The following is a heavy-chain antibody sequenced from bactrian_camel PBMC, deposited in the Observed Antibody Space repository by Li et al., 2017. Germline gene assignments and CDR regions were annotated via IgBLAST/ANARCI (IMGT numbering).Heavy chain of an antibody. D-gene: IGHD3*01. CDR2: ISSDGTT. CDR1: GFPIDDDD. Sequence: VQLVESGGGSVRAGESLTLSCTASGFPIDDDDMGWYRQAPGNECELVSTISSDGTTYYSDSVKGRFTISLGNAKNTAYLQMNSLKTEDTAMYYCSREWGLTGARYGYRDQGTQVTVS. J-gene: IGHJ4*01. V-gene: IGHV3S55*01. CDR3: SREWGLTGARYGY.